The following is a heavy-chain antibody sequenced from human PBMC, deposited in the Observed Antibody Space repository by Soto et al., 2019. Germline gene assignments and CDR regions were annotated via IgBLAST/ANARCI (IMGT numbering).Heavy chain of an antibody. V-gene: IGHV4-59*01. J-gene: IGHJ4*02. CDR1: GGSISSYY. D-gene: IGHD3-22*01. CDR3: ARSPYSSGYYYAIDY. Sequence: PSETLSLTCTVSGGSISSYYWSWIRQPPGKGLEWIGYIYYSGITNYNPSLKSRVTISVDTSKNQFSLKLSSVTAADTAVYYCARSPYSSGYYYAIDYWGQGTQVTVSS. CDR2: IYYSGIT.